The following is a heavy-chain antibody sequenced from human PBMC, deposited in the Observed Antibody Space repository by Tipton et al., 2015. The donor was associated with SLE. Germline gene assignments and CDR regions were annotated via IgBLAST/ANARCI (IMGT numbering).Heavy chain of an antibody. CDR2: IKSKTDGGTT. CDR3: TTDGAPLYDYIWGRMY. V-gene: IGHV3-15*01. D-gene: IGHD3-16*01. Sequence: SLRLSCVVSGFTFSSYAMSWVRQAPGKGLEWVGRIKSKTDGGTTDYAAPAKGRFTISRDDSKNTLYLQMNSLKTEDTAVYYCTTDGAPLYDYIWGRMYWGQGTLVTVSS. CDR1: GFTFSSYA. J-gene: IGHJ4*02.